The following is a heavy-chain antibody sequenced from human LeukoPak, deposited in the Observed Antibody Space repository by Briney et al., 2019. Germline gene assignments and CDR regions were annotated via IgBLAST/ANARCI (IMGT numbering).Heavy chain of an antibody. CDR1: GFTFSTFW. CDR2: ISGSGGST. CDR3: AKGLRFLEWTRYYYMDV. D-gene: IGHD3-3*01. V-gene: IGHV3-23*01. Sequence: GGSLRLSCAASGFTFSTFWMHWVRQPPGKGLEWVSAISGSGGSTYYADSVKGRFTISRDNSKNTLYLQMNSLRAEDTAVYYCAKGLRFLEWTRYYYMDVWGKGTTVTVSS. J-gene: IGHJ6*03.